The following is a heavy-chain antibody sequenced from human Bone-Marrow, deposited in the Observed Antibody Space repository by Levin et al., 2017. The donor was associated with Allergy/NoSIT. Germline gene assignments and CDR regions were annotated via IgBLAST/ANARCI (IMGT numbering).Heavy chain of an antibody. D-gene: IGHD1-1*01. Sequence: GGSLRLSCAASGFKFSDRGMHWVRQAPGKGLEWVGIIWYDGTNKHYADSVRGRFTISRDNSKNTLYLQMNSLRAEDTAVYYCTRDLDTSELFDSWGQGTLVTVAS. CDR2: IWYDGTNK. V-gene: IGHV3-33*01. CDR3: TRDLDTSELFDS. J-gene: IGHJ4*02. CDR1: GFKFSDRG.